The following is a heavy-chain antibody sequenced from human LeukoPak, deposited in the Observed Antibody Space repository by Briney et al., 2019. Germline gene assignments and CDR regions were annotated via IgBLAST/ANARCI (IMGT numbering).Heavy chain of an antibody. Sequence: GGSLRLSCAASGFTFSSYEMNWVRQAPGKGLEWVSYISSRSSYIDYADSLKGRFTISRDNAKNSLFLQMSSLRVEDTAIYYCARDYVWGSSESDYWGQGTLVTVSS. V-gene: IGHV3-21*05. D-gene: IGHD7-27*01. CDR3: ARDYVWGSSESDY. CDR2: ISSRSSYI. CDR1: GFTFSSYE. J-gene: IGHJ4*02.